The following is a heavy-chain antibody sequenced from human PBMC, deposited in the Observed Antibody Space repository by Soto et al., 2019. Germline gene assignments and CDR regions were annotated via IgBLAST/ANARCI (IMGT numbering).Heavy chain of an antibody. V-gene: IGHV3-48*01. CDR1: GFTFSTHS. Sequence: GLPLRVSCAASGFTFSTHSMNWFRQAPGKGLEWISYITSSSGTMYADSVKGRFTISRDNAKNSLYLQMNSLRAEDTAVYFCVGEVGFQLIYWGQGTLVTVSS. J-gene: IGHJ4*02. CDR2: ITSSSGTM. D-gene: IGHD2-2*01. CDR3: VGEVGFQLIY.